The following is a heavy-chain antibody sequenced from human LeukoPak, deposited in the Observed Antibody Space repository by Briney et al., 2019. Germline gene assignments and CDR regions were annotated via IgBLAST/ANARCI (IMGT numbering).Heavy chain of an antibody. Sequence: GGSLRLSCAASGFTFSSYWMHWARQAPGKGLEWVSGINWNGGSTGYADSVKGRFTISRDNAKNSLYLQMNSPRAEDTALYHCARAIAAAGTHYYYGMDVWGQGTTVTVSS. D-gene: IGHD6-13*01. V-gene: IGHV3-20*01. J-gene: IGHJ6*02. CDR3: ARAIAAAGTHYYYGMDV. CDR2: INWNGGST. CDR1: GFTFSSYW.